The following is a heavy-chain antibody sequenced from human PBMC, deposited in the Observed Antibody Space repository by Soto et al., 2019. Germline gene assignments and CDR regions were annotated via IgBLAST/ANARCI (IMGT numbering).Heavy chain of an antibody. V-gene: IGHV1-3*01. Sequence: ASVKVSCKASGYTFTSYAMHWVRQAPGQRLEWMGWINAGNGNTKYSQKFQGRVTITRDTSASTAYMELSSLRSEDTAVYYCARESIYCSCTGCYTYGMYVWGQGTTVTVSS. CDR1: GYTFTSYA. CDR3: ARESIYCSCTGCYTYGMYV. D-gene: IGHD2-2*01. CDR2: INAGNGNT. J-gene: IGHJ6*02.